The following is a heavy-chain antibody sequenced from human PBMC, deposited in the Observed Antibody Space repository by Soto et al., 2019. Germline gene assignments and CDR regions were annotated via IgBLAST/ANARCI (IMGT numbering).Heavy chain of an antibody. D-gene: IGHD4-17*01. CDR2: IIPIFGTA. J-gene: IGHJ3*02. CDR3: ATLSRTTRGARRTFDI. Sequence: QVQLVQSGAEVKKPGSSVKVSCKASGGTFSSYAISWVRQAPGQGLEWMGGIIPIFGTANYAQKFQGRVTITXXEXTXXAYMELSSLRSEDTAVYYCATLSRTTRGARRTFDIWGQGTMVTVSS. V-gene: IGHV1-69*05. CDR1: GGTFSSYA.